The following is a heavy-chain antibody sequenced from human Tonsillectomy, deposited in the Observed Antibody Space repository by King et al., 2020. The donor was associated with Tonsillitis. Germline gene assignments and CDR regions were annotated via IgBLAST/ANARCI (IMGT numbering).Heavy chain of an antibody. V-gene: IGHV1-2*02. D-gene: IGHD3-10*01. CDR3: ARGGPVWFGEVSSFDY. CDR1: GYTFTGYY. Sequence: QLVQSGAEVKKPGDSVTVSCKASGYTFTGYYMHWVRQAPGQGLEWMGWINPNSGGTNYAQTLQGRVTMTRDTSISTAYMEVSRLRSDDTAVYYCARGGPVWFGEVSSFDYWGQGTLVTVSS. J-gene: IGHJ4*02. CDR2: INPNSGGT.